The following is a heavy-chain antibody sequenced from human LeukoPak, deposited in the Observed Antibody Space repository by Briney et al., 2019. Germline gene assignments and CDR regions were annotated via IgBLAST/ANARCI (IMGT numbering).Heavy chain of an antibody. CDR3: AGCAVVGATTSPDYYYYYGMDV. Sequence: PGGSLRLSCAASGFTFSDYWMSWVRQAPGKGLEWVANIKQDGSEKYYVDSVKGRFTISRDNAKNSLYLQMNSLRAEDTAVYYCAGCAVVGATTSPDYYYYYGMDVWGQGTTVTVSS. V-gene: IGHV3-7*01. CDR2: IKQDGSEK. J-gene: IGHJ6*02. D-gene: IGHD1-26*01. CDR1: GFTFSDYW.